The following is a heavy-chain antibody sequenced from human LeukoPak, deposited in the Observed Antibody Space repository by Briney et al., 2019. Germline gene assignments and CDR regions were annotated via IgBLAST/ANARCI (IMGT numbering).Heavy chain of an antibody. CDR3: ARAMDDYGKNWFDP. V-gene: IGHV1-2*06. D-gene: IGHD4-17*01. J-gene: IGHJ5*02. Sequence: ASVKVSCKTSGYTFTGYYIHWVRRAPGQGLEWLGRINPNSGGTSSAQKFQGRVNMTRDTSITTAYMELSSLRFDDTAVYYCARAMDDYGKNWFDPWGQGTLVTVSS. CDR1: GYTFTGYY. CDR2: INPNSGGT.